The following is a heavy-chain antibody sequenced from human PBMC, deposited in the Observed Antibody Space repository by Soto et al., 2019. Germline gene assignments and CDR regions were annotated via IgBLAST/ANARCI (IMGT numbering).Heavy chain of an antibody. V-gene: IGHV3-74*01. D-gene: IGHD6-19*01. CDR2: ISGDGSST. CDR3: VGGSNGWSGIDY. J-gene: IGHJ4*02. Sequence: EVQLVESGGGLVQPGGSLGLSCTASGFTFSNYWMYWVRQAPGKGLVWVSRISGDGSSTNYEDSVKGRFTSSRDNAKSTLYLQMNSLRAEDTAVYHCVGGSNGWSGIDYWGQGILVTVS. CDR1: GFTFSNYW.